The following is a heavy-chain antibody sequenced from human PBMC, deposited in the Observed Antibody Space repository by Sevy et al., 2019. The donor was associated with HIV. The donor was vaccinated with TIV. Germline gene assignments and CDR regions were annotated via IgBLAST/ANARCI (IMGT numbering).Heavy chain of an antibody. V-gene: IGHV3-15*01. CDR3: TTEPQDYYGSGSAPDYYYGMDV. CDR2: IKSKTDGGTT. Sequence: GGSLRLSCAASGFTFSNAWMSWVRQAPGKGLEWVGRIKSKTDGGTTDYAAPVKGRFTIERDDSKNTLYLQMNSLKTEDTAVYYCTTEPQDYYGSGSAPDYYYGMDVWGQGTTVTVSS. D-gene: IGHD3-10*01. CDR1: GFTFSNAW. J-gene: IGHJ6*02.